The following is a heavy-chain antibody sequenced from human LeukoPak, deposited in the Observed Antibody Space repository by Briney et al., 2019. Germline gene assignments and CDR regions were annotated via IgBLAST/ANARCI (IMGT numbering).Heavy chain of an antibody. CDR1: GFTFSTYS. Sequence: SGGSLRLSCAASGFTFSTYSMNWVRQAPGKGLEWVSTLSGSGFHTWYADSVKGRFIVSRDNSKDMLYLEMNSLRAEDTAVYYCAKYVSTWSYEAFDIWGQGTTVTVSS. V-gene: IGHV3-23*01. CDR2: LSGSGFHT. D-gene: IGHD1-1*01. J-gene: IGHJ3*02. CDR3: AKYVSTWSYEAFDI.